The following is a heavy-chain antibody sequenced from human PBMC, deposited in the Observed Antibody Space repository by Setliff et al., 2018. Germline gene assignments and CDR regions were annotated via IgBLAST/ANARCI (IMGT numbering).Heavy chain of an antibody. V-gene: IGHV2-70*11. D-gene: IGHD3-22*01. CDR2: IDWDDDK. J-gene: IGHJ4*02. CDR1: GFSLTTGGMC. Sequence: SGPTLVNPTETLTLTCTFSGFSLTTGGMCVSWIRQPPGKALEWLARIDWDDDKYYSTSLKTRLTISKDTSKNQVVLTMTNMDPVDTATYYCARIRSTDYYDSSGSYDYWGQGTLVTVS. CDR3: ARIRSTDYYDSSGSYDY.